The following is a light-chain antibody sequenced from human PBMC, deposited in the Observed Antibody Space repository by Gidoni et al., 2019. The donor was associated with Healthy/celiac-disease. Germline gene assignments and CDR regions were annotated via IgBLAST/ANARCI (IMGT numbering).Light chain of an antibody. V-gene: IGKV3-11*01. CDR2: DAS. Sequence: EIVLTQSPATLSLSPGERATLSCRASQSVSSYLAWYQQKPGQAPRLLIYDASNRATGIPAMFSGSGSGTDFTLTISSLEPEDFAVYYCQQRSNWPPLTFGGGTKVESK. CDR1: QSVSSY. J-gene: IGKJ4*01. CDR3: QQRSNWPPLT.